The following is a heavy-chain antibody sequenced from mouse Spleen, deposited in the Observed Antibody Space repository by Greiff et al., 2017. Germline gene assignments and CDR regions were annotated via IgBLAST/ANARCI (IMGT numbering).Heavy chain of an antibody. CDR3: TSYYYGSSSWYFDV. CDR2: IDPEDGDT. Sequence: VQLQQSGAELVRPGASVKLSCTASGFNIKDYYMHWVKQRPEQGLEWIGRIDPEDGDTEYAPKFQGKATMTADTSSNTAYLQLSSLTSEDTAVYYCTSYYYGSSSWYFDVWGTGTTVTVSS. V-gene: IGHV14-1*01. CDR1: GFNIKDYY. J-gene: IGHJ1*03. D-gene: IGHD1-1*01.